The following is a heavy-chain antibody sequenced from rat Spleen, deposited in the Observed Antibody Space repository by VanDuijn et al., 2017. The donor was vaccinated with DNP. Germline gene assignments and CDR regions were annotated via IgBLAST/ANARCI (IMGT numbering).Heavy chain of an antibody. CDR3: TRGLRRVYWYFDF. CDR2: INFSGTT. V-gene: IGHV3-1*01. D-gene: IGHD1-11*01. J-gene: IGHJ1*01. CDR1: GHSITSNY. Sequence: EVLLQESGPGLVKPSQSLSLTCSVTGHSITSNYWAWIRRFPGNKMEWMGYINFSGTTNYNPSLKSRVSITRDTSKNQFFLHLNSVPTEDTATYYCTRGLRRVYWYFDFWGPGTMVTVSS.